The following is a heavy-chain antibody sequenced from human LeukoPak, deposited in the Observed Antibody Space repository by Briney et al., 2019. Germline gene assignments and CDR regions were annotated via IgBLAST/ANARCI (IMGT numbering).Heavy chain of an antibody. CDR2: ITPILGIA. D-gene: IGHD3-3*01. J-gene: IGHJ4*02. CDR3: ARKWYYDFWSGYRD. Sequence: SVKVSCKASGGTFSSYTISWVRQAPGQGLEWMGRITPILGIANYAQKFQGRVTITADKSTSTAYMELSSLRSEDTAVYYCARKWYYDFWSGYRDWGQGTLVTVSS. CDR1: GGTFSSYT. V-gene: IGHV1-69*02.